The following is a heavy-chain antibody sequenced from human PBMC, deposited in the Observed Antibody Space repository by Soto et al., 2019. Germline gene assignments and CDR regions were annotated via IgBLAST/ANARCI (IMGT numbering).Heavy chain of an antibody. D-gene: IGHD3-22*01. J-gene: IGHJ4*02. CDR2: INADNGNT. CDR3: ARDLYYDSSGYIEFYFDY. V-gene: IGHV1-3*01. CDR1: GYTFTTYA. Sequence: QVQLVQSGAEVKKPGASVKVSCRASGYTFTTYAMHWVRQAPGQRLEWMGWINADNGNTKYSQKCQGRVTITRDTSASTAYMELSSLRSGDTAVYYCARDLYYDSSGYIEFYFDYWGQGTLVTVSS.